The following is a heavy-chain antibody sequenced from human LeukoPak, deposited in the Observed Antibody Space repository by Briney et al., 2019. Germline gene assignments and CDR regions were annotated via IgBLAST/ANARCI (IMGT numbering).Heavy chain of an antibody. CDR1: GGSISSDGYY. CDR2: IYNSGNT. Sequence: SQTLSLTCTVSGGSISSDGYYRSWIRQYPGKGLEWIGYIYNSGNTYYNPSLKSRVTMSVDTSKNQFSLKLSSVTAADTAVYYCARDLRYTSGWKWFDPWGQGTLVTVSS. J-gene: IGHJ5*02. CDR3: ARDLRYTSGWKWFDP. V-gene: IGHV4-31*03. D-gene: IGHD6-19*01.